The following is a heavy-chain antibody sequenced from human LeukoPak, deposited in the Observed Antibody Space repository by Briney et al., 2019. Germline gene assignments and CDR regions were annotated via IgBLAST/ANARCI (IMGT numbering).Heavy chain of an antibody. CDR1: GFTFSSYA. V-gene: IGHV3-30*02. CDR2: IRYDGTSK. D-gene: IGHD5-18*01. Sequence: GRSLRLSCAASGFTFSSYAMHWVRQAPGKGLEWVAFIRYDGTSKDYADSVRGRFTISRDNSKNTLYLQMNSLRAEDTAVYYCAKGYSYGLDYWGQGTRVTVSS. J-gene: IGHJ4*02. CDR3: AKGYSYGLDY.